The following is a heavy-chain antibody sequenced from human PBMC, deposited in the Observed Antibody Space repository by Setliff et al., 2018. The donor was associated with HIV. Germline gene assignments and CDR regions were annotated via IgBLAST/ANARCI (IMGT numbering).Heavy chain of an antibody. D-gene: IGHD2-15*01. CDR1: GGSISSHY. CDR2: IYYSGST. V-gene: IGHV4-59*11. CDR3: ARGGTVLPPGAFDI. J-gene: IGHJ3*02. Sequence: PSETLSLTCTVSGGSISSHYWSWIRQPPGKGLEWIGSIYYSGSTNYNPSLKSRVTISVDTSKNQFSLKLSPVTAADTAVYYCARGGTVLPPGAFDIWGQGTMVTVSS.